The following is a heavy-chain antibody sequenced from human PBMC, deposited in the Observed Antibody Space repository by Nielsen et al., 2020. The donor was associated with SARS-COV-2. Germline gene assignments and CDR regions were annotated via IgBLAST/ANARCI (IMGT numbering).Heavy chain of an antibody. CDR1: GGSVSSGSYY. D-gene: IGHD1-1*01. Sequence: SETLSLTCTVSGGSVSSGSYYWTWIRQPPGKGLEWIGTIHYSGSTFYNPSLKSRVTISLDTSNNQFSLKLTSVTAADTALYYCARRAHWNWYFDFWGRGALVIVSS. CDR2: IHYSGST. V-gene: IGHV4-39*01. J-gene: IGHJ2*01. CDR3: ARRAHWNWYFDF.